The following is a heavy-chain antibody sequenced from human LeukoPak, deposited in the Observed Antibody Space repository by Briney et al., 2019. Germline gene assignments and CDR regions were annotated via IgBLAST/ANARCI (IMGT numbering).Heavy chain of an antibody. CDR1: GFTFSSYS. J-gene: IGHJ6*04. CDR3: AELGITMIGGV. CDR2: ISSSSSYI. D-gene: IGHD3-10*02. Sequence: GGSPRFSCAASGFTFSSYSMNWVRQAPGKGLEWVSSISSSSSYIYYADSVKGRFTISRDNAKNSLYLQMNSLRAEDTAVYYCAELGITMIGGVWGKGTTVTISS. V-gene: IGHV3-21*01.